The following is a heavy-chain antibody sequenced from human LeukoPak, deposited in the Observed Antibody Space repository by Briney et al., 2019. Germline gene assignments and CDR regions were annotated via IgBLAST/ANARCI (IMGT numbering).Heavy chain of an antibody. Sequence: PSETLSLTCAVYGGSFSGYYWSWIRQPPGKGLEWIGEINHSGSTNYNPSLKSRVTISVDTSKNQFSLKLSSVTAADTAVYYCARGQPWYYGSGSYYRGRNWFDPWGQGTLVTVSS. J-gene: IGHJ5*02. CDR3: ARGQPWYYGSGSYYRGRNWFDP. CDR1: GGSFSGYY. V-gene: IGHV4-34*01. D-gene: IGHD3-10*01. CDR2: INHSGST.